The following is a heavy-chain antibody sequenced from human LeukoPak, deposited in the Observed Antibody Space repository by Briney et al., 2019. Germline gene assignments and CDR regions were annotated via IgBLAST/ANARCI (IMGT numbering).Heavy chain of an antibody. CDR1: GFTFDDYG. D-gene: IGHD3-3*01. CDR2: ISDGGTIT. Sequence: GALRLSCAATGFTFDDYGMSWVRQAPGKGLEWVSTISDGGTITYYADSVKGRFTISRDNAKNSLYLQMNSLRAEDTAVYYCARDQGPVFWSGYYGYFDYWGQGTLVTVSS. CDR3: ARDQGPVFWSGYYGYFDY. V-gene: IGHV3-23*01. J-gene: IGHJ4*02.